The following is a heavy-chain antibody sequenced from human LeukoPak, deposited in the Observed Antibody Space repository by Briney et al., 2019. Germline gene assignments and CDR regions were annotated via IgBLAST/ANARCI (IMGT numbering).Heavy chain of an antibody. CDR1: GFTFSSYA. CDR2: ISGSGGST. D-gene: IGHD1-26*01. J-gene: IGHJ4*02. Sequence: AGGSLRLSCAASGFTFSSYAMSWVRQAPGKGLEWVSAISGSGGSTYYADSVKGRFTISRDNSKNTLYLQMNSLRDEDTAIYYCARAYSATYRIDYWGQGTLVTVSS. V-gene: IGHV3-23*01. CDR3: ARAYSATYRIDY.